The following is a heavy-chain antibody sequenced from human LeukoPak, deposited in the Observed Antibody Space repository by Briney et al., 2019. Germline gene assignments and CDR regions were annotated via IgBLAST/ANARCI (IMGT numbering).Heavy chain of an antibody. D-gene: IGHD2-15*01. V-gene: IGHV3-21*01. CDR3: ARDVGFSSGGNCYTYYFDY. Sequence: GGSLRLSCAASRFTFSTMNWVRQAPGKGLEWVSSVSSSSDSIYYADSLKGRFTISRDNAKNSLFLQLNSLRAEDTAVYYCARDVGFSSGGNCYTYYFDYWGPGTLVTVSS. CDR1: RFTFST. CDR2: VSSSSDSI. J-gene: IGHJ4*02.